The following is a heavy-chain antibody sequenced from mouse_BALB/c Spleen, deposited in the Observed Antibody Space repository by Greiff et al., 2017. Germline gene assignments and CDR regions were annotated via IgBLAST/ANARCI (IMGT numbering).Heavy chain of an antibody. CDR3: ASLYYYGGFAY. CDR2: INSNGGST. V-gene: IGHV5-6-3*01. J-gene: IGHJ3*01. Sequence: EVKLEESGGGLVQPGGSLKLSCAASGFTFSSYGMSWVRQTPDKRLELVATINSNGGSTYYPDSVKGRFTISRDNAKNTLYLQMSSLKSEDTAMYYCASLYYYGGFAYWGQGTLVTVSA. D-gene: IGHD1-1*01. CDR1: GFTFSSYG.